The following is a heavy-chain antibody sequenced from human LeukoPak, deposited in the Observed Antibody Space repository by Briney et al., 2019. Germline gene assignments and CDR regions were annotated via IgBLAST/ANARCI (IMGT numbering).Heavy chain of an antibody. J-gene: IGHJ6*04. D-gene: IGHD3-10*01. CDR1: GVTFSDYP. V-gene: IGHV1-69*06. CDR2: IVPRFAAA. CDR3: AGGYGSGVMSPYALDV. Sequence: SVKVSCMASGVTFSDYPISWVRQAPGQGPEWMGGIVPRFAAADYAQQFQGRVTITADMYTTTAYMELSSLTSDDTAIYYCAGGYGSGVMSPYALDVWGTGTTVVVSS.